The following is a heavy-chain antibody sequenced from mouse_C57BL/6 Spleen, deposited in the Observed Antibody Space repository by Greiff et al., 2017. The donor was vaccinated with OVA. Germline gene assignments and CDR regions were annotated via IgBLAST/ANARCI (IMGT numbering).Heavy chain of an antibody. Sequence: EVQRVESGPGLVKPSQSLSLTCSVTGYSITSGYYWNWIRQFPGNKLEWMGYISYDGSNNYNPSLKNRISITRDSSKNQFFLKLNSVTTEDTATYYCARGGSYGDFDYWGQGTTLTVSS. D-gene: IGHD1-1*02. CDR2: ISYDGSN. CDR3: ARGGSYGDFDY. V-gene: IGHV3-6*01. CDR1: GYSITSGYY. J-gene: IGHJ2*01.